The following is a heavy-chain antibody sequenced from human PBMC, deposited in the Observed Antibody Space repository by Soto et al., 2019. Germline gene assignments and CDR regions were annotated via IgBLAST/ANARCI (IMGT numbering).Heavy chain of an antibody. CDR1: GFTFSSYS. CDR2: ISSSSSYI. Sequence: GGSLRLSCAASGFTFSSYSMNWVRQAPGKGLEWVSSISSSSSYIYYADSVKGRFTISRDNAKNSLYLQMNSLRAEDTAVYYCARSFGVAAAGVDYWGQGTLVTVSS. J-gene: IGHJ4*02. D-gene: IGHD6-13*01. V-gene: IGHV3-21*01. CDR3: ARSFGVAAAGVDY.